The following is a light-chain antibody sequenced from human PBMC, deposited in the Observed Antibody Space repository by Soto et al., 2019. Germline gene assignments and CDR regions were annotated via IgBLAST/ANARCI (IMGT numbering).Light chain of an antibody. Sequence: IQMTQSPSSLSASLVDRVTITCRASQSISSYLNWYQQKPGKAPKLLIYAASTLQSGVPSRFSGSGSGTDFTLTISSLQPEDFATYYCQESYSTPRWTFGQGTKVDIK. V-gene: IGKV1-39*01. CDR2: AAS. J-gene: IGKJ1*01. CDR3: QESYSTPRWT. CDR1: QSISSY.